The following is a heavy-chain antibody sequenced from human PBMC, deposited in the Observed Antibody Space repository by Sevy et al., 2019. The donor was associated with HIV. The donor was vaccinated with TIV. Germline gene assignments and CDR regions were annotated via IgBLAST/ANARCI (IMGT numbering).Heavy chain of an antibody. CDR2: VYNSGTT. J-gene: IGHJ5*01. V-gene: IGHV4-39*01. D-gene: IGHD3-9*01. CDR3: ARQLSYYDSLTGSQRGYWLDT. Sequence: SETLSLTCTVSGGSISSSSQFWAWIRQSPGKGLEWIGNVYNSGTTEYNPSLKSRITISVDTSKNKFSLKLTSVTAADTAVYYCARQLSYYDSLTGSQRGYWLDTWGHGNLVTASS. CDR1: GGSISSSSQF.